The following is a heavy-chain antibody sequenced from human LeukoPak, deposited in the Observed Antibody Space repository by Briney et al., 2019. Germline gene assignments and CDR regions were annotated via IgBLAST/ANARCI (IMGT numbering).Heavy chain of an antibody. J-gene: IGHJ4*02. CDR2: ISPYNGDT. D-gene: IGHD5-12*01. Sequence: ASVKVSCKASGDSFSTFGAGWVRQAPGQGLEWLGWISPYNGDTNYAHNFQGRVTMTTDTSTSVVYMEMRSLTSDDTAVYYCARGKKATAFDYWGLGTLVTVSS. CDR1: GDSFSTFG. V-gene: IGHV1-18*01. CDR3: ARGKKATAFDY.